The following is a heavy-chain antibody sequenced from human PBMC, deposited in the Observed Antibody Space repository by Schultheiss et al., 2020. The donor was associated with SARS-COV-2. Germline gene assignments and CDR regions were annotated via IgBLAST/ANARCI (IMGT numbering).Heavy chain of an antibody. Sequence: GGSLRLSCAASGFTFSSYAMHWVRQAPGKGLEYVSAISSNGGSTYYADSVKGRFTISRDNSKNTLYLQMNSLRAEDTAVYYCAREAGWELLYALDYWGQGTLVTVSS. CDR2: ISSNGGST. D-gene: IGHD1-26*01. CDR3: AREAGWELLYALDY. V-gene: IGHV3-64*04. CDR1: GFTFSSYA. J-gene: IGHJ4*02.